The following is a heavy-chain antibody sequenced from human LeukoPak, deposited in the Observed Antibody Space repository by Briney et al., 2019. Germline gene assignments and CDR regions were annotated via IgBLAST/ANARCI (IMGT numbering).Heavy chain of an antibody. J-gene: IGHJ6*02. CDR2: IYPGDSDT. V-gene: IGHV5-51*01. Sequence: GESLKISCQGSGYSFTSYWIGWVRPMPGKGLEWMGIIYPGDSDTRYSPSFQGQVTISADKSISTAYLQWSSLKASDTAMYYCARVDCSSTSCYNYYYYGMDVWGQGTTVTVSS. D-gene: IGHD2-2*02. CDR1: GYSFTSYW. CDR3: ARVDCSSTSCYNYYYYGMDV.